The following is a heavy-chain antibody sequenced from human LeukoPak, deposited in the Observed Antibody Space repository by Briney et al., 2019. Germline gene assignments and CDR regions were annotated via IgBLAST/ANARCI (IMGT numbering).Heavy chain of an antibody. CDR2: ISGSGGST. Sequence: GGSLRLSCAASGFTFSSYAMSWVRQAPGKGLEWVSAISGSGGSTYYADSVKGRFTISRDNSKNTLYLQMNSLRAEDTAVYYCAGITMVRGVINWGQGTLVTVSS. D-gene: IGHD3-10*01. V-gene: IGHV3-23*01. J-gene: IGHJ4*02. CDR1: GFTFSSYA. CDR3: AGITMVRGVIN.